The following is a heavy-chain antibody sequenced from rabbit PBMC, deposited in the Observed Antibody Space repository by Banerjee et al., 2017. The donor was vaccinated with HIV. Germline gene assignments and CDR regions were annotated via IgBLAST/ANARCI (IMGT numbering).Heavy chain of an antibody. CDR1: GFTLSSYW. J-gene: IGHJ6*01. CDR3: ARDLAGVIGWNFNF. CDR2: INTSSGNT. D-gene: IGHD4-1*01. V-gene: IGHV1S45*01. Sequence: QEQLVESGGGLVQPEGSLTLTCKASGFTLSSYWMWWVRQAPGKGLEWIACINTSSGNTVYASWAKGRFTISKTSSTTVTLQMTSLTAADTATYFCARDLAGVIGWNFNFWGPGTLVTVS.